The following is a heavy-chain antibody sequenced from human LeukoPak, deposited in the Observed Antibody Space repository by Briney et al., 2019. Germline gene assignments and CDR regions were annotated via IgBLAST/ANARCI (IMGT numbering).Heavy chain of an antibody. Sequence: GGSLRLPCSASGFTLTSHVMHWVRQAPGKGLQYVSGISMNVQTTYYAGSVKGRFTISRDSSKNTVYLQMNSLTAEDTAVYYCVREGLERRTNFDYWGQGTLVSVSS. CDR1: GFTLTSHV. J-gene: IGHJ4*02. V-gene: IGHV3-64D*06. D-gene: IGHD1-1*01. CDR3: VREGLERRTNFDY. CDR2: ISMNVQTT.